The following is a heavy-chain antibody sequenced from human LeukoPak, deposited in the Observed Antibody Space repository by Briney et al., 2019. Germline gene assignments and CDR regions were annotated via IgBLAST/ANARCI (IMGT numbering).Heavy chain of an antibody. V-gene: IGHV4-59*01. Sequence: SETLSLTCTVSGGSISSYYWSWIRQPPGKGLEWIGYIYHSGSTNYNPSLKSRVTISVDTSKNQFSLKLSSVTTADTAVYYCARDWGSSGWYRVAVYWGQGTLVTVSS. CDR2: IYHSGST. J-gene: IGHJ4*02. CDR3: ARDWGSSGWYRVAVY. CDR1: GGSISSYY. D-gene: IGHD6-19*01.